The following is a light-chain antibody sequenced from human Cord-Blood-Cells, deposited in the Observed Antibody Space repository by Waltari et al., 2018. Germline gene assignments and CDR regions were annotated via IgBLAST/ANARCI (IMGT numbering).Light chain of an antibody. J-gene: IGLJ2*01. CDR2: DVS. CDR1: SSDGGGYNS. CDR3: SSYTSSSTRV. V-gene: IGLV2-14*01. Sequence: QSALTQPASVSGSPGQSITISCTGPSSDGGGYNSFSWYQQHPGKAPKLMIYDVSNRPSGVSNRFSGSKSGNTASLTISGLQAEDEADYYCSSYTSSSTRVFGGGTKLTVL.